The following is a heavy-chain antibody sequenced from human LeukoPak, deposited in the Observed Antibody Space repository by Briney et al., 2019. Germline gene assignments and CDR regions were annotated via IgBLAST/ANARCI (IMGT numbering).Heavy chain of an antibody. J-gene: IGHJ4*02. CDR2: IKQDGSEK. CDR1: GFTFSSYW. V-gene: IGHV3-7*01. D-gene: IGHD6-19*01. CDR3: ARALRIAVAGTVDY. Sequence: PGGSLRLSCAASGFTFSSYWMSWVRQAPGKGLEWVANIKQDGSEKYYVDSVKGRFTISRDNAKNSLYLQMNSLRAEDTAVYYCARALRIAVAGTVDYWGQGTLVTVSS.